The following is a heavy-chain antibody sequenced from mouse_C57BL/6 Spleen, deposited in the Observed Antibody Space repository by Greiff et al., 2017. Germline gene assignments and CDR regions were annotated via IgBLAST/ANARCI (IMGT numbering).Heavy chain of an antibody. J-gene: IGHJ1*03. CDR1: GFTFSDYY. CDR2: INYDGSST. D-gene: IGHD1-1*01. CDR3: ARNYGSSHYWYFDV. V-gene: IGHV5-16*01. Sequence: EVKVVESEGGLVQPGSSMKLSCTASGFTFSDYYMAWVRQVPEKGLEWVANINYDGSSTYYLDSLKSRFIISRDNAKNILYLQMSSLKSEETATYYCARNYGSSHYWYFDVWGTGTTVTVSS.